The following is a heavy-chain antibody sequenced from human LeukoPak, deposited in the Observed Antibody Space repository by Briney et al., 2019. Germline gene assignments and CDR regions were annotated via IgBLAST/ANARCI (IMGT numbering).Heavy chain of an antibody. J-gene: IGHJ2*01. CDR1: GFTFSSYA. D-gene: IGHD6-19*01. CDR2: ISGSGGST. V-gene: IGHV3-23*01. CDR3: AKDHGYSSGRYWYFDL. Sequence: RGPLRLSCAASGFTFSSYAMSWVRQAPGKGLEWVSAISGSGGSTYYADSVKGRFTISRDNSKNTLYLQMNSLRAEDTAVYYCAKDHGYSSGRYWYFDLWGRGTLVTVSS.